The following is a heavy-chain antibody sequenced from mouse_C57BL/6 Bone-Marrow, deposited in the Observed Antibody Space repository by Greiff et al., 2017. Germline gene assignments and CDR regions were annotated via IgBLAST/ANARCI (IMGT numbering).Heavy chain of an antibody. CDR1: GFSLTSYG. V-gene: IGHV2-2*01. J-gene: IGHJ1*03. CDR2: IWSGGST. Sequence: VQLQQSGPGLVQPSQSLSITCTVSGFSLTSYGVHWVRQSPGKGLEWLGVIWSGGSTDDNAAFISRLSISKDNSKSQVFFKMNSLQADDTAIYYCASTTVSVWGTGTTVTVSS. CDR3: ASTTVSV. D-gene: IGHD1-1*01.